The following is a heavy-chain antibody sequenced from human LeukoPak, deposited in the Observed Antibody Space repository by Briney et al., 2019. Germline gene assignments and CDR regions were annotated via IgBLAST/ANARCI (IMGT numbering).Heavy chain of an antibody. D-gene: IGHD1-26*01. CDR2: TYYRSKWYY. J-gene: IGHJ4*02. CDR3: ARDPVGGSTIFDY. V-gene: IGHV6-1*01. CDR1: GDSVSSNSAA. Sequence: SQTLSLTCAISGDSVSSNSAAWNWIRQSPSRGLEWLGRTYYRSKWYYNYAVAVKSRISINPDTSKNQFSLQLSSVTPEDTAVYYCARDPVGGSTIFDYWGQGTLVTVSS.